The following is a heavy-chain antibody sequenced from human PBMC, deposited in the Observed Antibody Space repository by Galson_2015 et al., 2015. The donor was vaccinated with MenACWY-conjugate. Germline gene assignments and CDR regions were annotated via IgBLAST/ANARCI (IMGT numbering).Heavy chain of an antibody. CDR1: GYTFTSNW. CDR3: ARQGFGSSSLDY. J-gene: IGHJ4*02. D-gene: IGHD6-6*01. CDR2: IYPGDSDT. Sequence: SGAEVKKPGESLKISCTGSGYTFTSNWIGWVRQMPGKGLEWMGIIYPGDSDTRYTPSFQGHVTISADKSINTAYLQWGSLEASDTAMYYCARQGFGSSSLDYWGQGTLVTVSS. V-gene: IGHV5-51*01.